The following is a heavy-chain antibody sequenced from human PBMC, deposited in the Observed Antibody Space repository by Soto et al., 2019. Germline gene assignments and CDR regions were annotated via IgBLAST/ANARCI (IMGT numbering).Heavy chain of an antibody. J-gene: IGHJ4*02. Sequence: ASVKVSCKASGYTFTGYYMHWVRQAPGQGLEWMGWINPNSGGTNYAQKFQGRVTMTRDTSISTAYMELSSLRSEDTAVYYCATCSWELRDFDYWGQGSLVTVSS. CDR1: GYTFTGYY. D-gene: IGHD1-26*01. CDR2: INPNSGGT. V-gene: IGHV1-2*02. CDR3: ATCSWELRDFDY.